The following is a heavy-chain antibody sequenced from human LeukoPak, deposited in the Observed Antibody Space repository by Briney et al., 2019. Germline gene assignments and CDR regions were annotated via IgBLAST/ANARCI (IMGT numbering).Heavy chain of an antibody. D-gene: IGHD6-6*01. J-gene: IGHJ4*02. Sequence: SETLSLTCTVSGDFISTTTYYWGWIRQPPGKGLEWIGSIYYSGDTYYNPSLKSRVIISVDTSKNQFSLNLNSVTAADTSVYYCATIEYSSSPKFDYWGQGTLVTVSS. CDR2: IYYSGDT. CDR1: GDFISTTTYY. CDR3: ATIEYSSSPKFDY. V-gene: IGHV4-39*01.